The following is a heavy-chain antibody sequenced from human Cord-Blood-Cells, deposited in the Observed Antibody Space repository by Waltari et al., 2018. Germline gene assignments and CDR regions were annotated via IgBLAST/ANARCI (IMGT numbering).Heavy chain of an antibody. Sequence: QLHLQEPGPGLVKPSETLSLTRTAPGGSISSSRYSWCWIRQPPGKELEWIGSIYYSGRTYYNPSLKSRVTISVDTSKNQFSLKLSSVTAADTAVYYCARRTLLRYFDYWGQGTLVTVSS. CDR2: IYYSGRT. D-gene: IGHD3-9*01. J-gene: IGHJ4*02. V-gene: IGHV4-39*01. CDR1: GGSISSSRYS. CDR3: ARRTLLRYFDY.